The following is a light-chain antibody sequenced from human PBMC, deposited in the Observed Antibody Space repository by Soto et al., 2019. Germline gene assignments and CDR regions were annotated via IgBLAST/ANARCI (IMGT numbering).Light chain of an antibody. CDR1: QSVSSNY. V-gene: IGKV3-20*01. CDR3: HQYGASPRT. CDR2: GVS. Sequence: EIGFTQSPGTLSLSAGERATLSCRASQSVSSNYFALFQQRPDQAPRLLIYGVSTLAAGTPDRCSASGSSTEFTLNINTLAPAEFAVYYCHQYGASPRTFGQGTNVEIK. J-gene: IGKJ1*01.